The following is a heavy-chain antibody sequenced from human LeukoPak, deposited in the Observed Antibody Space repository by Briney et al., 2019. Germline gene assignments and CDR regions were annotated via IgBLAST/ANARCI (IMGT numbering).Heavy chain of an antibody. CDR2: IYYSGST. V-gene: IGHV4-59*01. CDR1: GGSISSYY. D-gene: IGHD1-20*01. CDR3: ARGGDGITGTTRWFDP. J-gene: IGHJ5*02. Sequence: SETLSLTCTVSGGSISSYYWSWIRQPPGKGLEWIGYIYYSGSTNYNPSLKSRVTISVDTSKSQFSLKLSSVTAADTAVYYCARGGDGITGTTRWFDPWGQGTLVTVSS.